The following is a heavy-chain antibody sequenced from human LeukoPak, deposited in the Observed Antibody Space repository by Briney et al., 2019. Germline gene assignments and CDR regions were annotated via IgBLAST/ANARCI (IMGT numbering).Heavy chain of an antibody. CDR3: ARGQRAHVEWSSYMDV. V-gene: IGHV3-30*03. Sequence: GGSLRLSCAVAGFTFSNSGMHWVRQAPGKGLEWVAVISYDGTNKYYADSVKGRFTISRDNSKNTLYLQMNNLRAEDTAVYYCARGQRAHVEWSSYMDVWGKGTTVTVSS. D-gene: IGHD3-3*01. J-gene: IGHJ6*03. CDR1: GFTFSNSG. CDR2: ISYDGTNK.